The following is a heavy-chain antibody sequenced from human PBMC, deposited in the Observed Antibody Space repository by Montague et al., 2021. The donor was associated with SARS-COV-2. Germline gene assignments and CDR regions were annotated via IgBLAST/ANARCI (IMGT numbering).Heavy chain of an antibody. CDR1: GGSISSSNW. J-gene: IGHJ5*02. V-gene: IGHV4-4*02. CDR3: ALPTAGARFDP. D-gene: IGHD2-2*01. CDR2: IYHIGST. Sequence: SETLSLTCAVSGGSISSSNWWSWVRQSTGKGLDWIGEIYHIGSTNHNPSLKSRATISQDTSKNHFSLKLSSVTAAATGVYYCALPTAGARFDPWGQGTLVTVSS.